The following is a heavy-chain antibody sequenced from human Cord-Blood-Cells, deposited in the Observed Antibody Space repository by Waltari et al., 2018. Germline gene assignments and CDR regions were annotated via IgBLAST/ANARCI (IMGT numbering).Heavy chain of an antibody. CDR2: MNPNSGNT. CDR1: GYTFTSYD. D-gene: IGHD2-2*01. Sequence: QVQLVQSGAEVKQPGASVKLSCKASGYTFTSYDINWVRQATGQGLEWMGWMNPNSGNTGYAQKFQGRVTITRNTSISTAYMELSSLRSEDTAVYYCARGGDCSSTSCYWFDPWGQGTLVTVSS. CDR3: ARGGDCSSTSCYWFDP. V-gene: IGHV1-8*03. J-gene: IGHJ5*02.